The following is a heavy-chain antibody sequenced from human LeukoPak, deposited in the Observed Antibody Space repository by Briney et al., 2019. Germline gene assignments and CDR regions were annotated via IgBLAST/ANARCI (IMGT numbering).Heavy chain of an antibody. CDR1: GGSISSYY. J-gene: IGHJ4*02. CDR2: IYYTGST. CDR3: ASQRQQLVLYY. Sequence: SETLSLTCTVSGGSISSYYWSWIRQSPGKGLEWIGYIYYTGSTNYNPSLKSRVTISVDTSKNQFSLKLSSVTAADTAVYYCASQRQQLVLYYWGQGTLVTVSS. D-gene: IGHD6-6*01. V-gene: IGHV4-59*08.